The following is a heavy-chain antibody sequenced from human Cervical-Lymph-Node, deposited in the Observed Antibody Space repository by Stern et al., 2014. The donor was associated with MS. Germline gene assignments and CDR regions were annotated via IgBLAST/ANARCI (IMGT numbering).Heavy chain of an antibody. CDR2: IGVSDDT. Sequence: EVQLVESGGGLVRPGASLRLSCAASGFTFSSYDMHWVRQTPGKGLEWVSTIGVSDDTYYPDSAKGRFTISRENDKNSLYLQLNSLRVGDTAVYYCVRETDWYFDLWGRGTLVTVSA. CDR1: GFTFSSYD. J-gene: IGHJ2*01. V-gene: IGHV3-13*01. CDR3: VRETDWYFDL.